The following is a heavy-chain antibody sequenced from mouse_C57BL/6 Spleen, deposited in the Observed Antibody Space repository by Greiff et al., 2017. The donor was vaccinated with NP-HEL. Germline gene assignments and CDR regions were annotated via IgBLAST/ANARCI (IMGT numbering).Heavy chain of an antibody. D-gene: IGHD1-1*01. CDR1: GYTFTSYW. CDR3: ARSVITTVVTRGYYFDY. V-gene: IGHV1-50*01. CDR2: IDPSDSYT. Sequence: QVQLQQPGAELVKPGASVKLSCKASGYTFTSYWMQWVKQRPGQGLEWIGEIDPSDSYTNYNQKFKGKATLTVDPSSSTAYMQLSSLTSEDSAVYYCARSVITTVVTRGYYFDYWGQGTTLTVSS. J-gene: IGHJ2*01.